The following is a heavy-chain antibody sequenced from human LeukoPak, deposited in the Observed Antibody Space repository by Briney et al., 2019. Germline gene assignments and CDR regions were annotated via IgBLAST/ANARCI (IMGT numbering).Heavy chain of an antibody. Sequence: PGGSLRLSCAASGFTFSSYWMHWVRQAPGKGLVWVSRINSDGSSTSYADSVKGRFTISRDNAKNTLYLQMNSLGAEDTAVYYCARDADLNTMIVVVPFDYWGQGTLVTVSS. V-gene: IGHV3-74*01. J-gene: IGHJ4*02. D-gene: IGHD3-22*01. CDR3: ARDADLNTMIVVVPFDY. CDR1: GFTFSSYW. CDR2: INSDGSST.